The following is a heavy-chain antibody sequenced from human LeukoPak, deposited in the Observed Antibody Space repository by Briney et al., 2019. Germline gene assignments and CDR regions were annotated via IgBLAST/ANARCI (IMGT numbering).Heavy chain of an antibody. CDR2: ISGSCGST. V-gene: IGHV3-23*01. Sequence: GGSLRPSCAASGFTFSSYAMSWVRQAPGKGLDWVSAISGSCGSTYYADSVKGRFTISRDNSKNTLYLQMNSLRAEDTAVYYCAKGHRVVFHWGQGTLVTVSS. D-gene: IGHD2-15*01. CDR1: GFTFSSYA. J-gene: IGHJ4*02. CDR3: AKGHRVVFH.